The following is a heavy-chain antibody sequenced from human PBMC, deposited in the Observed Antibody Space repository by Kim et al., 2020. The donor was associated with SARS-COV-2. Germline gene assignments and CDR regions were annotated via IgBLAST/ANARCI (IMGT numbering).Heavy chain of an antibody. Sequence: GGSLRLSCAASGFTFSDYYMSWIRQAPGKGLEWVSYISSSSSYTNYADSGKGRFTISRDNAKNSLYLQMNSLRAEDTAVYYCARVFFQQVVITGYYFDYWGQGTLVTVSS. CDR2: ISSSSSYT. CDR1: GFTFSDYY. D-gene: IGHD3-22*01. CDR3: ARVFFQQVVITGYYFDY. J-gene: IGHJ4*02. V-gene: IGHV3-11*05.